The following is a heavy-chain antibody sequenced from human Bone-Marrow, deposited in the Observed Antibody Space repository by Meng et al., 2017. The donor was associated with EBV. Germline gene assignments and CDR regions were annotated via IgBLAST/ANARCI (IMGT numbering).Heavy chain of an antibody. CDR2: IYYSGST. Sequence: HLQQEEVGPGLGKPSETLSLTCTVSGGSISSSSYYWGWIRQPPGKGLEWIGSIYYSGSTYYNPSLKSRVTISVDTSKNQFSLKLSSVTAADTAVYYCARVSVGATFFDYWGQGTLVTVSS. V-gene: IGHV4-39*07. J-gene: IGHJ4*02. CDR3: ARVSVGATFFDY. CDR1: GGSISSSSYY. D-gene: IGHD1-26*01.